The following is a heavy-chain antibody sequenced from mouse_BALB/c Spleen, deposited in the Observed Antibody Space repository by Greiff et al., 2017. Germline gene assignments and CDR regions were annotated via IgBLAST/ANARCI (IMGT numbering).Heavy chain of an antibody. CDR1: GYSITSDSA. CDR2: ISYSGST. D-gene: IGHD2-14*01. V-gene: IGHV3-2*02. J-gene: IGHJ4*01. Sequence: VQLQESGPGLVKPSQSLSLTCTVTGYSITSDSAWNWIRQLPGNILELLGYISYSGSTSYNPSLQSRISITRDTSKNQFFLQLNSVTTEDTATCYCARAYYMYDESLYYAMDYWGQGTSVTVSS. CDR3: ARAYYMYDESLYYAMDY.